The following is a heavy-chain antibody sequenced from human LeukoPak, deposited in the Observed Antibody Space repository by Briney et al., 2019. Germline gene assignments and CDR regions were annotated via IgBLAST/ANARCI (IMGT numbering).Heavy chain of an antibody. V-gene: IGHV5-51*01. Sequence: GESLKISCEGSGYSFSNYWIGWVRQMPGTGLEWMGIIYPGDYETRYSPSFQGLVTISVDKSISTAYLQWSSLKASDTAMYYCAIPPGYCGNDCSFDYWGQGTLVTVSS. CDR3: AIPPGYCGNDCSFDY. D-gene: IGHD2-21*02. CDR2: IYPGDYET. J-gene: IGHJ4*02. CDR1: GYSFSNYW.